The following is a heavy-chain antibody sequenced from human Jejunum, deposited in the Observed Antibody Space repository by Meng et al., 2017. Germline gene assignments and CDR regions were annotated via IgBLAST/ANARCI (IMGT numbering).Heavy chain of an antibody. CDR1: GGSISSSNW. J-gene: IGHJ4*02. D-gene: IGHD2-2*01. CDR3: ARLGYCSSTSCYPDY. CDR2: IYHNGNT. Sequence: QVQLQESGPGLVKPSGTLSLTCAFSGGSISSSNWWSWVRQPPGKGLEWIGEIYHNGNTNYNPSLKSRVTISSDKSKNQFSLKLSSVTAADTAVYYCARLGYCSSTSCYPDYWGQGTLVTVSS. V-gene: IGHV4-4*02.